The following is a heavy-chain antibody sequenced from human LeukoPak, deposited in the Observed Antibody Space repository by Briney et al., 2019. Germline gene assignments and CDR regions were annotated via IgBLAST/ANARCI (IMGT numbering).Heavy chain of an antibody. J-gene: IGHJ4*02. V-gene: IGHV3-7*01. CDR1: GFTFSSYW. Sequence: GGSLRLSCAASGFTFSSYWMSWLRQAPGKGLEWVANIKEDGSKKSYVDSLKGRFTISRDNAKNSLYLQMDSLRAEDTAVYYCALGGWDYAPQSSSDFDDWGQGTLVTVSS. CDR3: ALGGWDYAPQSSSDFDD. CDR2: IKEDGSKK. D-gene: IGHD4-17*01.